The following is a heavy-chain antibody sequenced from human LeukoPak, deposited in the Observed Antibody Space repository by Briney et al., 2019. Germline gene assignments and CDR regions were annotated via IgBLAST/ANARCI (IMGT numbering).Heavy chain of an antibody. CDR1: GYSFTRYW. J-gene: IGHJ5*02. Sequence: GESLKISCKGSGYSFTRYWIGWVRQMPGKGLEWMGIIYPGDSDTRYSPSFQGQVTISADKSISTAYLQWSSLKASDTAMYYCATLVGYSSSWYWFDPWGQGTLVTVSS. CDR2: IYPGDSDT. CDR3: ATLVGYSSSWYWFDP. D-gene: IGHD6-13*01. V-gene: IGHV5-51*01.